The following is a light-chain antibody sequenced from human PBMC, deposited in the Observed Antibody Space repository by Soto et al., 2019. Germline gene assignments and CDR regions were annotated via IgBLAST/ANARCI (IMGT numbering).Light chain of an antibody. Sequence: DIQMTQSPSSLSASVVDRVTITCPASQSISSYLNWYQQKPGKAPKLLIYAASSLQSGVPSRFSGSGSGTDFTLTISSLQPEDFATYYCQQSYSTPLTFGGGTKVDIK. CDR2: AAS. V-gene: IGKV1-39*01. J-gene: IGKJ4*01. CDR3: QQSYSTPLT. CDR1: QSISSY.